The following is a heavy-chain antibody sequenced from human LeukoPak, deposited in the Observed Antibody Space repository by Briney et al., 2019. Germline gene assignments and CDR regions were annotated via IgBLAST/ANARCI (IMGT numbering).Heavy chain of an antibody. CDR1: GYSFTNFD. D-gene: IGHD6-19*01. CDR2: MNPNSGNK. CDR3: ARGPQWRGDYYYMDV. Sequence: ASVTVSCKASGYSFTNFDINWVRQAPGQGLEWMGWMNPNSGNKDYAQTFQGRVTMTMNTSITTAYMELSSLRSEDTAVYYCARGPQWRGDYYYMDVWGRGTTVTVSS. V-gene: IGHV1-8*01. J-gene: IGHJ6*03.